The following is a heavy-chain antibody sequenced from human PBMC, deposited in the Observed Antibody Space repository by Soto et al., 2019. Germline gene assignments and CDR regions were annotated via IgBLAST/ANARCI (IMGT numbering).Heavy chain of an antibody. CDR2: IIPIFGTA. V-gene: IGHV1-69*13. J-gene: IGHJ4*02. CDR3: ARLYYDSSGYYYAGGDY. CDR1: GGTSSSYA. D-gene: IGHD3-22*01. Sequence: GASVKVSCKASGGTSSSYAISWVRQAPGQGLEWMGGIIPIFGTANYAQKFQGRVTITADESTSTAYMELSSLRSEDTAVYYCARLYYDSSGYYYAGGDYWGQGTLVTVSS.